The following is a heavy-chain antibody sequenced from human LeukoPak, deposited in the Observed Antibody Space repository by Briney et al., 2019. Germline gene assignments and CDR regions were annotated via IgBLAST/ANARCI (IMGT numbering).Heavy chain of an antibody. CDR3: AASLPNIVVVPATKGPFGY. D-gene: IGHD2-2*01. J-gene: IGHJ4*02. Sequence: PGGSVRLSCAASGFTFSSYTMSWVRQAPGKGLEWVSGVSGSGGSTHYADSVKGRFTISRDNSKNTLYLQMNNLRAEDTAVYYCAASLPNIVVVPATKGPFGYWGQGTLVTVSS. CDR2: VSGSGGST. V-gene: IGHV3-23*01. CDR1: GFTFSSYT.